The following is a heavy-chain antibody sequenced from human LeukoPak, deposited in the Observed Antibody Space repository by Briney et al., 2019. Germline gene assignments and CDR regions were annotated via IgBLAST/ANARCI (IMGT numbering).Heavy chain of an antibody. V-gene: IGHV1-69*04. CDR2: IIPILGIA. CDR1: GGTFSSYA. J-gene: IGHJ4*02. CDR3: ARAADYGDYDY. Sequence: ASVKVSCKASGGTFSSYAISWVGQAPGQGLEWMGRIIPILGIANYAQKFQGRVTITADKSTSTAYMELSSLRSEDTAVYYCARAADYGDYDYWGQGTLVTVSS. D-gene: IGHD4-17*01.